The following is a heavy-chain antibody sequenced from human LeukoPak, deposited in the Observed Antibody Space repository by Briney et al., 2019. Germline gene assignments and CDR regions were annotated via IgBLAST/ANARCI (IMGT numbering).Heavy chain of an antibody. CDR1: GFTFNSFS. D-gene: IGHD1-26*01. Sequence: PGGSLRLSCAASGFTFNSFSMNWVRQAPGKGLEWVSYISSISTIIYYAGSVKGRFTISRDNAKNSLYLQMNSLRHEDTAVYYCAREAHSGAYTFDYWGQGTLVTVSS. CDR2: ISSISTII. V-gene: IGHV3-48*02. CDR3: AREAHSGAYTFDY. J-gene: IGHJ4*02.